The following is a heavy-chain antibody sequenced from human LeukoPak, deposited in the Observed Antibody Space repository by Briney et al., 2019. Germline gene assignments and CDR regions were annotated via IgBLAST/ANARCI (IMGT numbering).Heavy chain of an antibody. CDR2: IKQDGSEK. D-gene: IGHD3-9*01. CDR1: GFTFSSYW. V-gene: IGHV3-7*01. Sequence: GGSLRLSCAASGFTFSSYWMSWVRQAPGKGLEWVANIKQDGSEKYYVDPVKGRFTISRDNAKNSLYLQMNSLRAEDTAVYYCARVRSHHDILTGQGLYYYYYYMDVWGKGTTVTVSS. CDR3: ARVRSHHDILTGQGLYYYYYYMDV. J-gene: IGHJ6*03.